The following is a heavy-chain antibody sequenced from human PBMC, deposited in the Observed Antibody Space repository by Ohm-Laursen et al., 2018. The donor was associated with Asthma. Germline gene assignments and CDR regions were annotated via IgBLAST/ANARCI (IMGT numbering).Heavy chain of an antibody. V-gene: IGHV3-21*01. CDR2: ISSSSSYI. CDR1: GFTFSSYS. CDR3: ARGACSGGSCYDAFDI. D-gene: IGHD2-15*01. Sequence: SLRLSCAASGFTFSSYSMNWVRQAQGKGLEWVSSISSSSSYIYYADSVKGRFTISRDNAKNSLYLQMNSLRAEDTAVYYCARGACSGGSCYDAFDIWGQGTMVTVSS. J-gene: IGHJ3*02.